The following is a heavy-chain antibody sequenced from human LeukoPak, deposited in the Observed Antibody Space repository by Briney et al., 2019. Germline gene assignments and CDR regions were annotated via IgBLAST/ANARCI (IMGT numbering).Heavy chain of an antibody. CDR1: GLTFSSYW. CDR3: ARDYGRSRDYGMDV. J-gene: IGHJ6*02. CDR2: INTDGSST. Sequence: GGSLRLSCAASGLTFSSYWMHWVRQGPGKGLVWVSRINTDGSSTSYADSVKGRFTISRDNAKNTLYLQMNSLRAEDTAVYYCARDYGRSRDYGMDVWGQGTTVTVSS. D-gene: IGHD3-10*01. V-gene: IGHV3-74*01.